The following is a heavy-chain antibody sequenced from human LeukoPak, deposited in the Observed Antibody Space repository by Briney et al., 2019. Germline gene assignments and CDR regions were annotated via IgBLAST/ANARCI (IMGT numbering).Heavy chain of an antibody. Sequence: SETLSLTCTVSGGSISSRSYYWGWIRQPPGKGLEWIGSIYYSGSTYYNPSLKSRVTISVDTSKNPFSLKLSSVTAADTDVYYCARLVATSRFDPWGQGTLVTVSS. D-gene: IGHD5-12*01. V-gene: IGHV4-39*01. J-gene: IGHJ5*02. CDR1: GGSISSRSYY. CDR3: ARLVATSRFDP. CDR2: IYYSGST.